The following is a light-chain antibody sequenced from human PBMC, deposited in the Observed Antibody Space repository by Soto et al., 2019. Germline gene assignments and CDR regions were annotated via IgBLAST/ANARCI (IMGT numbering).Light chain of an antibody. CDR2: GAS. CDR3: HQYVSSPRT. J-gene: IGKJ1*01. Sequence: EIVLTQSPGTLSLSPGDRATLSCRASQSVSSNFLAWYQQKPGQAPRLLIYGASIRATGIPDRFSGSGSGTDFTLTIRRLEPEDFAMYFCHQYVSSPRTFGQVTKVEIK. CDR1: QSVSSNF. V-gene: IGKV3-20*01.